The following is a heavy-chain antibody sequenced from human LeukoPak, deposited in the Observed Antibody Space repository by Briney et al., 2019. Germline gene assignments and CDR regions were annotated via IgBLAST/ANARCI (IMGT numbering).Heavy chain of an antibody. CDR1: GYTFTGYY. CDR2: INPNSGGT. CDR3: ARGTGYSGYDFIDY. Sequence: ASVKVSCKASGYTFTGYYMHWVRQAPGQGLEWMGWINPNSGGTNYAQKFQGWVTMTRDTSISTAYMELSRLRSDDTAVYYCARGTGYSGYDFIDYWGQGTLVTVSS. J-gene: IGHJ4*02. V-gene: IGHV1-2*04. D-gene: IGHD5-12*01.